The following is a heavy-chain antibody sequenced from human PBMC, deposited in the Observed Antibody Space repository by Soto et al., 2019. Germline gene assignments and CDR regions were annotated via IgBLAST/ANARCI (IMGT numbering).Heavy chain of an antibody. CDR1: GGSISSGGYY. CDR3: ARSSTTANYVDY. Sequence: QVQLQESGPGLVKPSQTLSLTCTVSGGSISSGGYYWSWIRQHPGKGLEWIGYIYYRRSTYYNPSLKSRVTISVDTSKNQFSLKLSSVTAADTAVYYCARSSTTANYVDYWGQGTLVTVSS. V-gene: IGHV4-31*03. CDR2: IYYRRST. D-gene: IGHD2-2*01. J-gene: IGHJ4*02.